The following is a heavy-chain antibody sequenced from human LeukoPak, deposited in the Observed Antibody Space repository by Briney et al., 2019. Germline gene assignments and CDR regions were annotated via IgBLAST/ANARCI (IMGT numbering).Heavy chain of an antibody. CDR3: VREDTPATANY. CDR2: ISGGGDIT. D-gene: IGHD2-21*02. J-gene: IGHJ4*02. CDR1: GFNFANHA. Sequence: GGSLRLSCAASGFNFANHAMSWVRQTPGKGLEWVSAISGGGDITHYADSVTGRFTISRDNSKDTLFLQMHSLRPGDTAVYYCVREDTPATANYWGQGTLVTISS. V-gene: IGHV3-23*01.